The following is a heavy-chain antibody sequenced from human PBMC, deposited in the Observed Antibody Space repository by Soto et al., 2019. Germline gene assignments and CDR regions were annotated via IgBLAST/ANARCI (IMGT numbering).Heavy chain of an antibody. J-gene: IGHJ6*02. CDR1: GYTFIRYG. D-gene: IGHD3-16*01. V-gene: IGHV1-18*01. CDR3: ARGGYYDNSWGKLSHDGLDV. Sequence: QVQLVQSAAEVKKPGASVKVSCKASGYTFIRYGITWVRQAPGQGLEWMGWISAYNDYTIYAQKLQGRVTMTTGTTPRIVGTELRGLKSHDTAVYYCARGGYYDNSWGKLSHDGLDVWGQGTSVTVSS. CDR2: ISAYNDYT.